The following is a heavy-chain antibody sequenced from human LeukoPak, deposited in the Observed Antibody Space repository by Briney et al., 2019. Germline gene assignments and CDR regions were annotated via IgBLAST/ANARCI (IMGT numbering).Heavy chain of an antibody. CDR1: DDSITIYY. Sequence: SETLSLTCTVSDDSITIYYWTWIRQPPGKGLEWIGYIYYSGSTNYNPSLKSRVTISVDTSKNQFSLKLSSVTAADTAVYYCARGIGEFYFDYWGQGTLVTVSS. J-gene: IGHJ4*02. V-gene: IGHV4-59*01. CDR3: ARGIGEFYFDY. CDR2: IYYSGST. D-gene: IGHD3-10*01.